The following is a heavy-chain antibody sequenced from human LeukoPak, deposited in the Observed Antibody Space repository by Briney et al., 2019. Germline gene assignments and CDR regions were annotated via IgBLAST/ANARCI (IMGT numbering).Heavy chain of an antibody. CDR1: GFTFSSYG. CDR3: ARVASGDYGMDV. J-gene: IGHJ6*02. CDR2: IWYDGSNK. Sequence: PGGSLRLSCAASGFTFSSYGMHWVRQAPGKGLEWVAVIWYDGSNKYYADSVKGRFTISRDNSKNTLYLQMNSLRAEDTAVYYCARVASGDYGMDVWGQGTTVTVSS. V-gene: IGHV3-33*01.